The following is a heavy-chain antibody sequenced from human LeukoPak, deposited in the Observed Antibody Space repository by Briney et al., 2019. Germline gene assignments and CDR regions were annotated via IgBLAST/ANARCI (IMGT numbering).Heavy chain of an antibody. V-gene: IGHV4-34*01. Sequence: SETLSLTCAVYGGSFSGYYWRWLRQPPGKGVKWVGEINHSGSTNYNPSLKSRVTISVDTSKNQFSLKLSSVTAADTAVYYCARAGKVVPYYYYMDVWGKGTTVTVSS. J-gene: IGHJ6*03. CDR2: INHSGST. CDR1: GGSFSGYY. CDR3: ARAGKVVPYYYYMDV.